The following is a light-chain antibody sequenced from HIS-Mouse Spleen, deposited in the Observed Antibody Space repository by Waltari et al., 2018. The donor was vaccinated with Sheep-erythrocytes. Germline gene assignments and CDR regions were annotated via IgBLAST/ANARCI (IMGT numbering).Light chain of an antibody. Sequence: EIVMTQSPATLSVSPVERATLSCRASQSVSSNLAWYQQKPGQAPRLLIYGASTRATGIPARFSGSGSGTEFTLTISSMQSEDFAVYYCQQYNNWPPGTFVQGTKLEIK. J-gene: IGKJ2*02. CDR3: QQYNNWPPGT. CDR1: QSVSSN. V-gene: IGKV3-15*01. CDR2: GAS.